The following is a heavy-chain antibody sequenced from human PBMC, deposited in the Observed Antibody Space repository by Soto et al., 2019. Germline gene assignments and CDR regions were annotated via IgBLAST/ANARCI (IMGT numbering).Heavy chain of an antibody. Sequence: PGGSLRLSCAASGFTFSSYSMNWVRQAPGKGLEWVSSISSTSYIYYADSVKGRFTISRDNAKNSLYLQMNSLRAEDTAVYYCARQSTYYCGMDVWGQGTTVTVSS. V-gene: IGHV3-21*01. CDR2: ISSTSYI. CDR3: ARQSTYYCGMDV. J-gene: IGHJ6*02. CDR1: GFTFSSYS.